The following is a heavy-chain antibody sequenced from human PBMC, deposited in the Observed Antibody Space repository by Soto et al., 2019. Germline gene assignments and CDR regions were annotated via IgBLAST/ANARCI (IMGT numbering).Heavy chain of an antibody. J-gene: IGHJ5*02. CDR2: IYYSGST. CDR3: ARRIFKSSWFDP. CDR1: GGSISSYY. Sequence: NPSETLSLTCTVSGGSISSYYWSWIRQPPGKGLEWIGYIYYSGSTNYNPSLKSRVTISVDTSKNQFSLKLSSVTAAETAVYYCARRIFKSSWFDPWGQGTLVTVSS. V-gene: IGHV4-59*01. D-gene: IGHD2-21*01.